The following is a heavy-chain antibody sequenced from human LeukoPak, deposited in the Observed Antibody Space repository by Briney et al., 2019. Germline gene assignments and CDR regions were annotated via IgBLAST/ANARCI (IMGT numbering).Heavy chain of an antibody. V-gene: IGHV4-59*01. J-gene: IGHJ4*02. CDR3: ARVRYSGYDDTYYFDY. CDR1: GGSISSYY. Sequence: SETLSLTCTVSGGSISSYYWSWIRQPPGKGLEWIGYIYYSGSTNYNPSPKSRVTISVDTSKNQFSLKLSSVTAADTAVYYCARVRYSGYDDTYYFDYWGQGTLVTVSS. CDR2: IYYSGST. D-gene: IGHD5-12*01.